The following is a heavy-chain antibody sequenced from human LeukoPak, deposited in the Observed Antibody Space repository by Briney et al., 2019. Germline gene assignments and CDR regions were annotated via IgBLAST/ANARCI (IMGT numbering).Heavy chain of an antibody. V-gene: IGHV4-4*02. Sequence: SETLSLTCAVSAGSISSSNWWTWVRQPPGKGLEWIGEIYHNGSTNYNPSLKSRVTVSVDTSKSQFSLKLSSVTAADTAVYYCAREGTGELLRVFDYWGQGTLVTVSS. CDR3: AREGTGELLRVFDY. CDR2: IYHNGST. CDR1: AGSISSSNW. J-gene: IGHJ4*02. D-gene: IGHD1-26*01.